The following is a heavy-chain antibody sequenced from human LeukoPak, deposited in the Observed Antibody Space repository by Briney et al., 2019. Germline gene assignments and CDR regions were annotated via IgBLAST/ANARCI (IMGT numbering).Heavy chain of an antibody. CDR2: IYYSGST. J-gene: IGHJ5*02. CDR3: ARHQYFSDWFDP. Sequence: KPSETLSLTCTVSGGSISSSSYYWGWIRQPPGKGLEWIGYIYYSGSTNYNPSLKSRVTISVDTSKNQFSLKLSSVTAADTAVYYCARHQYFSDWFDPWGQGTLVTVSS. CDR1: GGSISSSSYY. D-gene: IGHD2/OR15-2a*01. V-gene: IGHV4-61*05.